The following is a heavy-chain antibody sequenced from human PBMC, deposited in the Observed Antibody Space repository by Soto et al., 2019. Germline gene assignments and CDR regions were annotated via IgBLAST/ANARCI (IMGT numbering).Heavy chain of an antibody. CDR2: INPSNGKT. CDR1: GGTFSSYA. D-gene: IGHD1-7*01. J-gene: IGHJ6*02. CDR3: SRVGADGAGTTDYYGMDV. V-gene: IGHV1-69*05. Sequence: GASVKVSCKASGGTFSSYAISWVRQAPGQGLEWMGWINPSNGKTKYAQKLQGRVTITRDASPSTAYMELSSLRSEDTAVYYCSRVGADGAGTTDYYGMDVWGQGTMVTVSS.